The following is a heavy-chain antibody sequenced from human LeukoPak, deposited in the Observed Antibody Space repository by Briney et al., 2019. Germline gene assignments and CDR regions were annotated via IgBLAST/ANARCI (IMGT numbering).Heavy chain of an antibody. D-gene: IGHD6-19*01. J-gene: IGHJ5*02. CDR1: GGSISSYY. Sequence: PSETLSLTCTVSGGSISSYYWSWIRQPPGKGLEWIGYIYYSGSTNYNPSLKSRVTISVDTSKNQFSLKLSSVTAADTAVYYCARETIAVAGTSYWFDPWGQGTLVTVSS. V-gene: IGHV4-59*12. CDR2: IYYSGST. CDR3: ARETIAVAGTSYWFDP.